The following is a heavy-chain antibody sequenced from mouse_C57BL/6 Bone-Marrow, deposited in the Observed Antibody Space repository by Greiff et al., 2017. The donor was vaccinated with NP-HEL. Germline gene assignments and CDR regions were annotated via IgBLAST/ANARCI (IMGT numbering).Heavy chain of an antibody. CDR1: GYAFSSYW. D-gene: IGHD2-2*01. J-gene: IGHJ3*01. V-gene: IGHV1-80*01. Sequence: VKLKESGAELVKPGASVKISCKASGYAFSSYWMNWVKQRPGKGLEWIGQIYPGDGDTNYNGKFKGKATLTADKSSSTAYMQLSSLTSEDSAVYFCARGGVTRAWFAYWGQGTLVTVSA. CDR3: ARGGVTRAWFAY. CDR2: IYPGDGDT.